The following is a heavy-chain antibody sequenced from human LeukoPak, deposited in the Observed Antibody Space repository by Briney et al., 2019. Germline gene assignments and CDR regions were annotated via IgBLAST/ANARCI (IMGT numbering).Heavy chain of an antibody. CDR3: ARARYYYDSSEDDAFDI. V-gene: IGHV1-18*01. CDR1: GYTFTSYG. CDR2: ISAYYGNT. Sequence: ASVKVSCKASGYTFTSYGISWVRQAPGQGLEWMGWISAYYGNTNYAQKLQGRVTMTTDTSTSTAYMELRSLRSDDTAVYYCARARYYYDSSEDDAFDIWGQGTMVTVSS. J-gene: IGHJ3*02. D-gene: IGHD3-22*01.